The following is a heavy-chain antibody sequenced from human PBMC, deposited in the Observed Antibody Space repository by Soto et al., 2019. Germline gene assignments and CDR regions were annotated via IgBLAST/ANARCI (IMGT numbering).Heavy chain of an antibody. D-gene: IGHD4-17*01. Sequence: QITLKESGPTLVKPTQTLTLTCTFSGFSLSSNGVGVGWIRQPPGKALEWLALIYWDDSKYYSPSLKSRLTITKDTSRNQVVLTMTNMDPVDTATYYCAKKGGGDYILGYWGQGTLVTVSS. CDR2: IYWDDSK. CDR1: GFSLSSNGVG. J-gene: IGHJ4*02. CDR3: AKKGGGDYILGY. V-gene: IGHV2-5*02.